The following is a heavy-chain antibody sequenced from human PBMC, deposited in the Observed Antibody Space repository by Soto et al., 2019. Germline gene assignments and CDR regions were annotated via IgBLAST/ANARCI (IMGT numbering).Heavy chain of an antibody. D-gene: IGHD3-3*01. J-gene: IGHJ6*03. CDR1: GGALRSDS. V-gene: IGHV1-8*01. CDR3: ARGPREVLRFFNYYYLDG. CDR2: IIPISGKT. Sequence: AAVLGSWQASGGALRSDSISWGRQAPGQGLEWMGRIIPISGKTSYAQKFQGRVTMTRNTSMSTAYMELSSLRSEDTAVYYCARGPREVLRFFNYYYLDGWGKGTTVTVSS.